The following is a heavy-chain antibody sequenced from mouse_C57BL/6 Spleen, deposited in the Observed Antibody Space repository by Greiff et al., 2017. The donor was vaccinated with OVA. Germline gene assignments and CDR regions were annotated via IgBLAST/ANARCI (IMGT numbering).Heavy chain of an antibody. V-gene: IGHV1-19*01. J-gene: IGHJ2*01. Sequence: EVQLQESGPVLVKPGASVKMSCKASGYTFTDYYMNWVKQSHGKSHEWIGVINPYNGGTSYNQKFKGKATLTVDKSSSTAYMELNSLTSEDSAVYYCARLSYYFDYWGQGTTLTVSS. CDR2: INPYNGGT. CDR1: GYTFTDYY. CDR3: ARLSYYFDY.